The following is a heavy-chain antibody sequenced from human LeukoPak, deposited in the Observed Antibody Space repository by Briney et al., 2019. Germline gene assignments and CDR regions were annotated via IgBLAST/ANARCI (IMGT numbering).Heavy chain of an antibody. CDR3: AKESFIPYYYDSSGYVDY. V-gene: IGHV3-23*01. CDR2: ISGSGGST. D-gene: IGHD3-22*01. CDR1: GFTFSSYA. J-gene: IGHJ4*02. Sequence: GGSLRLSCAASGFTFSSYAMSWVRQAPGKGLEWVSGISGSGGSTYYADSAKGRFTISRDNSKNTLYLQMNSLRAEDTAVYYCAKESFIPYYYDSSGYVDYWGQGTLVTVSS.